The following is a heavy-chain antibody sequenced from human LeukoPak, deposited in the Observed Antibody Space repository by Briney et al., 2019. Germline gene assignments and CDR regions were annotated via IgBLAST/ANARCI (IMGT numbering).Heavy chain of an antibody. V-gene: IGHV3-48*01. Sequence: GGSLRLSCAASGFTFSSYSMNWVRQAPGKGLEWVSYISSSSSTIYYADSVKGRFTISRDNGKNSLYLQMNSLRAEDTAVYYCARSFSDLWNGCHYYYYYYMDVWGKGTTVTVPS. CDR1: GFTFSSYS. CDR2: ISSSSSTI. CDR3: ARSFSDLWNGCHYYYYYYMDV. J-gene: IGHJ6*03. D-gene: IGHD3-3*01.